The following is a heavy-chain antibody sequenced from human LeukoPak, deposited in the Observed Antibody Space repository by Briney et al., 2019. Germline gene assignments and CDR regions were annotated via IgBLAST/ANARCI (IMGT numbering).Heavy chain of an antibody. CDR2: IIPIFGTA. CDR3: ARSRQLLYYYYYYMDV. J-gene: IGHJ6*03. Sequence: SVKVSCKASGGIFSSYAISWVRQAPGQGLEWMGGIIPIFGTANYAQKFQGRVTITTDESTSTAYMELSSLRSEDTAVYYCARSRQLLYYYYYYMDVWGKGTTVTVSS. D-gene: IGHD2-2*01. V-gene: IGHV1-69*05. CDR1: GGIFSSYA.